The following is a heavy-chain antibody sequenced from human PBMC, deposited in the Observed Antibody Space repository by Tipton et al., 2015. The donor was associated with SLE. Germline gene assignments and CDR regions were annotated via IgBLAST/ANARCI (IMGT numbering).Heavy chain of an antibody. CDR2: ISRSSSFI. J-gene: IGHJ4*02. D-gene: IGHD6-6*01. CDR3: ARGSDTSSSGPDY. Sequence: SLRLSCAASGFTFSSYSMHWVRQAPGKGLEWVSAISRSSSFIYYADSVEGRLAVSRDNAENPLYLQMNNLRAEDTAVYYCARGSDTSSSGPDYWGQGTLVAVSS. V-gene: IGHV3-21*01. CDR1: GFTFSSYS.